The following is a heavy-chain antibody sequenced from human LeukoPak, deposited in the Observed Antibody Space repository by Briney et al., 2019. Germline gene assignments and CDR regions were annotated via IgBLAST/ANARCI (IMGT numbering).Heavy chain of an antibody. V-gene: IGHV3-7*04. Sequence: GGALRLSCVTSGFNFSDSRMTWVRQAPGKGLQWVANVNRDGTEKHFLDSVEGRFTISRDNAKKSLYLQMSSLRPQDTAVYFCVRGDWYFESWGQGTLVTVSS. J-gene: IGHJ4*02. CDR3: VRGDWYFES. CDR1: GFNFSDSR. CDR2: VNRDGTEK. D-gene: IGHD2-21*01.